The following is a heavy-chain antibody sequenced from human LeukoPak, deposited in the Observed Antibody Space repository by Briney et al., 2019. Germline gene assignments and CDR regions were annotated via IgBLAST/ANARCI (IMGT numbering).Heavy chain of an antibody. J-gene: IGHJ5*02. V-gene: IGHV4-30-4*01. CDR2: IYYSGTT. CDR3: ARRKSGWFDP. Sequence: SETLSLTCTISGDSISSGDYYWTWFRQPPGKGLEWIGYIYYSGTTYYNPSLKGRVTISVETSKNQFSLKVSSVTAADTAVYYCARRKSGWFDPCGQGTLVTVSS. CDR1: GDSISSGDYY.